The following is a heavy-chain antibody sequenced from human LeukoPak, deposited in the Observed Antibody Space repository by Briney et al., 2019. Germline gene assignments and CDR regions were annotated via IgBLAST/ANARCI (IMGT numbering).Heavy chain of an antibody. CDR3: ASLGTVTTFWFDP. Sequence: SETLSLTCTVSGGSISSSSYYWGWIRQPPGKGLEWIGSMYYSGSTYYHPSLKSRVTISVDTSKNQFSLKLSSVTAADTAVYYCASLGTVTTFWFDPWGQGTLVTVSS. CDR2: MYYSGST. V-gene: IGHV4-39*01. D-gene: IGHD4-17*01. CDR1: GGSISSSSYY. J-gene: IGHJ5*02.